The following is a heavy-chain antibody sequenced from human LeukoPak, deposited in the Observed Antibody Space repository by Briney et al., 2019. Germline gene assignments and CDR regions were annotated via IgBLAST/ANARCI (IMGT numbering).Heavy chain of an antibody. J-gene: IGHJ4*02. V-gene: IGHV4-34*01. D-gene: IGHD3-3*01. CDR1: GGSFSGYY. CDR3: ARGSISARHDLWSGYGFFAY. CDR2: INHSGST. Sequence: SETLSLTCAVYGGSFSGYYWSWIRQPPGKGLEWIGEINHSGSTNYNPSLKSRVTISVDTSKNQFSLKLSSVTAADTAVYYCARGSISARHDLWSGYGFFAYWGQGTLVTVSS.